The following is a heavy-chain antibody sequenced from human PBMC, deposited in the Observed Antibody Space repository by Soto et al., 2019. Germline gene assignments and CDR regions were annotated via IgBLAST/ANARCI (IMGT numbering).Heavy chain of an antibody. J-gene: IGHJ6*02. D-gene: IGHD3-16*01. CDR3: AKEYVVGVWGSYVVNSWGTPYYYYGMDV. Sequence: PGGSLRLSCAASGFTFSSYAMSWVRQAPGKGLEWVSAISGSGGSTYYADSVKGRFTISRDNSKNTLYLQMNSLRAEDTAVYYCAKEYVVGVWGSYVVNSWGTPYYYYGMDVWGQGTTVTVSS. CDR2: ISGSGGST. CDR1: GFTFSSYA. V-gene: IGHV3-23*01.